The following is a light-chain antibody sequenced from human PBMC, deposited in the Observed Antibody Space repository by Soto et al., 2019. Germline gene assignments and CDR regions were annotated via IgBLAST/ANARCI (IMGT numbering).Light chain of an antibody. CDR1: QTVASN. CDR3: QRRGLRPRT. J-gene: IGKJ1*01. V-gene: IGKV3-11*01. Sequence: EIVLTQSPATLSSSLGELATLSCTARQTVASNLDGYHQKPGQVPRLLIHGISARATGIPARFSGSGSGKDFTLTISSLEPEDFEVHYCQRRGLRPRTFREGTKVEI. CDR2: GIS.